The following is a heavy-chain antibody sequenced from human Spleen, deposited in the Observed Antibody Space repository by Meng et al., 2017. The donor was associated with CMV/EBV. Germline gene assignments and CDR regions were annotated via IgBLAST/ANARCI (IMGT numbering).Heavy chain of an antibody. CDR1: GGSISSGGYY. D-gene: IGHD6-6*01. CDR3: ARVRPRYYHYGMDV. J-gene: IGHJ6*02. Sequence: SETLSLTCTVSGGSISSGGYYWSWIRQHPGKGLEWIGYIYYSGSTYYNPSLKSRVTMSVDTSKNQFSLKMTSVTAADTALYYCARVRPRYYHYGMDVWGQGTTVTVSS. CDR2: IYYSGST. V-gene: IGHV4-31*03.